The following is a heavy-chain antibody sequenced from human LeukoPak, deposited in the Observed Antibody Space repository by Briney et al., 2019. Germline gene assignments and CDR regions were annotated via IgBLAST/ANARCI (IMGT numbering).Heavy chain of an antibody. CDR2: IYTSGST. V-gene: IGHV4-4*07. J-gene: IGHJ6*03. CDR3: AREWAPYCSSTSCYGLGYYYYYMDV. Sequence: SETLSLTCTVSGGSISSYYWSWIQQPAGKGLEWIGRIYTSGSTNYNPSLKSRVTMSVDTSKNQFSLKLSSVTAADTAVYYCAREWAPYCSSTSCYGLGYYYYYMDVWGKGTTVTVSS. D-gene: IGHD2-2*01. CDR1: GGSISSYY.